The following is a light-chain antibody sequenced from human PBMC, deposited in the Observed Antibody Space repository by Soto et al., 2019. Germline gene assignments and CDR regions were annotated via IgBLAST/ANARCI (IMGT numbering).Light chain of an antibody. Sequence: QSALTQSPSSSGSPGQSITISCTGTSGDIDGYNSVSWYQHHPGKAPKVMIYDVSKRASGVPDRFSGSKSGNTASLTVSALQAEDEADYSCSSYTDRNNLVFGTGTKLTVI. CDR2: DVS. CDR3: SSYTDRNNLV. V-gene: IGLV2-8*01. CDR1: SGDIDGYNS. J-gene: IGLJ1*01.